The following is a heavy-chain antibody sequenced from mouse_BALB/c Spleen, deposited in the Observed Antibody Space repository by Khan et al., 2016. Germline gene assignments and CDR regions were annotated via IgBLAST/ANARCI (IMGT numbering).Heavy chain of an antibody. CDR1: GDSITSGH. D-gene: IGHD1-2*01. J-gene: IGHJ3*01. Sequence: EVQLQESGPSLARPSQTLSLTCSVTGDSITSGHWNWIRKFPGNKFDFMGYISHSGDSYYNPSLKSRVSITRDNSKNQYYLQLNSVTTEDRATCYCATWDYYGSAFAYWGQGTLVTVSA. V-gene: IGHV3-8*02. CDR2: ISHSGDS. CDR3: ATWDYYGSAFAY.